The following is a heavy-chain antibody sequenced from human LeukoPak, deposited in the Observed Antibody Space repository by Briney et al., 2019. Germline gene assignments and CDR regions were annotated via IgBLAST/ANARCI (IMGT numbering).Heavy chain of an antibody. CDR2: IYYSGST. D-gene: IGHD1-1*01. CDR3: ARDHQGTTHAFDI. Sequence: SETLSLTCTVSGGSISSYYWSWIRQPAGKGLEWIGYIYYSGSTYYNPSLKSRVTISVDTSKNQFSLKLSSVTAADTAVYYCARDHQGTTHAFDIWGQGTMVTVSS. CDR1: GGSISSYY. V-gene: IGHV4-59*06. J-gene: IGHJ3*02.